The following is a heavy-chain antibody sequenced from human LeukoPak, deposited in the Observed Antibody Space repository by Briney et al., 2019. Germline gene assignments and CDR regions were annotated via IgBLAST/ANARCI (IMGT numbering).Heavy chain of an antibody. Sequence: GGSLRLSCAASGFTFSDYWMHWVRQAPGKGLVWVSLINTDGSRTSNADAVKGRFTISRDSAKNTLYLQMNSLRAEDTAVYYCARAKVFWSGSPFWGQGTLVTVSS. CDR2: INTDGSRT. CDR1: GFTFSDYW. J-gene: IGHJ4*02. D-gene: IGHD3-3*01. CDR3: ARAKVFWSGSPF. V-gene: IGHV3-74*01.